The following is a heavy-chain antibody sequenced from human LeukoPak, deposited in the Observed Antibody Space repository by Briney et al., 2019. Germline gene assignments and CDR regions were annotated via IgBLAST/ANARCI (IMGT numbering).Heavy chain of an antibody. CDR2: ISYDGSNK. J-gene: IGHJ4*02. V-gene: IGHV3-30-3*01. CDR1: GFTFSSYA. Sequence: HPGGSLRLSCAASGFTFSSYAMHWVRQAPGKGLEWVAVISYDGSNKYYADSVKGRFTISRDNSKNTLYLQMNSLRAEDTAVYYCAREMTYVWGSYRYTPYFDYWGQGTLVTVSS. CDR3: AREMTYVWGSYRYTPYFDY. D-gene: IGHD3-16*02.